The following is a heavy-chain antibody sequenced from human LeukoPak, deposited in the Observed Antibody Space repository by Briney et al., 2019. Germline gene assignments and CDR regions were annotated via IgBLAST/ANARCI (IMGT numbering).Heavy chain of an antibody. D-gene: IGHD4-17*01. CDR1: GGSISSYY. V-gene: IGHV4-59*01. CDR3: ARVGDYGDYYYYGMDV. J-gene: IGHJ6*02. Sequence: PSETLSLTCTVSGGSISSYYWSWIRQPPGKGLEWIGYIYYSGSTNYNPSLKSRVTTSVDTSKNQFSLKLSSVTAADTAVYYCARVGDYGDYYYYGMDVWGQGTTVTVSS. CDR2: IYYSGST.